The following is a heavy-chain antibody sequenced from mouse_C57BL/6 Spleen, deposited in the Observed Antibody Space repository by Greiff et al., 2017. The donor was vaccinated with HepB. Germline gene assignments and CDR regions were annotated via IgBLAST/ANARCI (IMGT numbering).Heavy chain of an antibody. CDR1: GYTFTSYW. Sequence: QVQLQQPGAELVKPGASVKLSCKASGYTFTSYWMHWVKQRPGRGLEWIGRIDPNSGGTKYNEKFKSKATLTVDKPSSTAYMQLSSLTSEDSAVYYCAIIYYGNYDAMDYWGQGTSVTVSS. J-gene: IGHJ4*01. CDR3: AIIYYGNYDAMDY. CDR2: IDPNSGGT. D-gene: IGHD2-1*01. V-gene: IGHV1-72*01.